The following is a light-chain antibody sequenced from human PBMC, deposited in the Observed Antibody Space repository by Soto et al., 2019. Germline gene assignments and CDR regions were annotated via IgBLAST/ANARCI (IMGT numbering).Light chain of an antibody. CDR1: QSVSRSY. CDR3: QQDGSSSPT. CDR2: GAS. J-gene: IGKJ2*01. V-gene: IGKV3-20*01. Sequence: EIVLTQSPGTLSLSPGERATLSCRASQSVSRSYLAWYQQRPGQAPRLLICGASSRATGIPDRFSDRRSGTDFTLTISSLEPEDFAVHSCQQDGSSSPTFGQGTKLEIK.